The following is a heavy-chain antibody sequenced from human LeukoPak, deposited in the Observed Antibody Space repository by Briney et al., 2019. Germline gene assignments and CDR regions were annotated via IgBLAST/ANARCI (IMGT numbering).Heavy chain of an antibody. CDR1: GFTFSDYY. J-gene: IGHJ4*02. CDR3: ARARRTGDPGDY. V-gene: IGHV3-11*01. CDR2: ISGSGGDI. D-gene: IGHD7-27*01. Sequence: GGSLRLSCAASGFTFSDYYMSWIRQTPGKGLEWLSYISGSGGDIFYADSVKGRFTISRDNAMTSLYLQMNSLRAEDTAVYYCARARRTGDPGDYWGQGTLVTVSS.